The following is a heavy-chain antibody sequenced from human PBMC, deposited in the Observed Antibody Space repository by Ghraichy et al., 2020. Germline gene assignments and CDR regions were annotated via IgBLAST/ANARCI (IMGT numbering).Heavy chain of an antibody. Sequence: SETLSLTCTVSGGSISSYYWSWIRQPPGKGLEWIGYIYYSGSTNYNPSLKSRVTISVDTSKNQFSLKLSSVTAADTAVYYCAGLSVGATGVEYFQHWGQGTLVTVSS. CDR3: AGLSVGATGVEYFQH. CDR1: GGSISSYY. V-gene: IGHV4-59*01. J-gene: IGHJ1*01. D-gene: IGHD1-26*01. CDR2: IYYSGST.